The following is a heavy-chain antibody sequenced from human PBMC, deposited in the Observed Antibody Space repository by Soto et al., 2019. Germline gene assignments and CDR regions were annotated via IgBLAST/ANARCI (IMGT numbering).Heavy chain of an antibody. CDR1: GGSVSSGSYY. Sequence: QVQLQESGPGLVKPSETLSLTCTVSGGSVSSGSYYWSWIRQPPGKGLEWIGYIYYSGSTNYNPSLKSRVSISVDTSKNQFSLKLGSVTAADTAVYYCARDGGIAVAGTAFDYWGQGTLVTVSS. V-gene: IGHV4-61*01. CDR2: IYYSGST. J-gene: IGHJ4*02. CDR3: ARDGGIAVAGTAFDY. D-gene: IGHD6-19*01.